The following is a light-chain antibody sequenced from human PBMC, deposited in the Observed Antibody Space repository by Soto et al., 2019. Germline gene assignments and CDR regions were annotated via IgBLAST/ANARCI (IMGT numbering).Light chain of an antibody. Sequence: EIVLTQSPGTLSLSPGERATLSCRASQSVSSSYLAWYQQRPGQAPRLLIYGASNRSTGIPDRFSGSGSGTDFSLTISIPEPEDFAVDYCQQYANSPPTFGGGTKVEIK. CDR2: GAS. CDR1: QSVSSSY. V-gene: IGKV3-20*01. J-gene: IGKJ4*01. CDR3: QQYANSPPT.